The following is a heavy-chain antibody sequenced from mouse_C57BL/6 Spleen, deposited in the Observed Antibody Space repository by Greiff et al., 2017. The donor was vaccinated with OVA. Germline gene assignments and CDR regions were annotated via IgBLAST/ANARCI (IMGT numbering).Heavy chain of an antibody. Sequence: VQLQQSGPELVKPGASVKISCKASGYTFTDYYMNWVKQSHGKSLEWIGDINPNNGGTSYNQKFKGKATLTVDKSSSTAYMELRSLTSEDSAVYYCARNRGYGDYFDYWGQGTTLTVSS. CDR1: GYTFTDYY. CDR2: INPNNGGT. J-gene: IGHJ2*01. V-gene: IGHV1-26*01. D-gene: IGHD2-2*01. CDR3: ARNRGYGDYFDY.